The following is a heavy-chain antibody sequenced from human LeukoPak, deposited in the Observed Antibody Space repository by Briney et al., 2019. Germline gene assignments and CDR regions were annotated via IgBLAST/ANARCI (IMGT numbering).Heavy chain of an antibody. Sequence: PGGSLRLSCAASGFTFSSYWMSWVRQAPGKGLEWVANIKQDGSEKYYVASVKGRFTISRDNATKTLYLQMNRLRAEDTAVYYCAKDDYYDTSGYRDWGQGTLVTVSS. CDR3: AKDDYYDTSGYRD. J-gene: IGHJ4*02. D-gene: IGHD3-22*01. CDR2: IKQDGSEK. V-gene: IGHV3-7*01. CDR1: GFTFSSYW.